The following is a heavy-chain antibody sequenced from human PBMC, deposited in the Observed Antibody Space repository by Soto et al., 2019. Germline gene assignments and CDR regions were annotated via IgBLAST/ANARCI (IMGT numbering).Heavy chain of an antibody. V-gene: IGHV3-23*01. Sequence: GGSLRPSCAASGFTFSSYAMSWVRQAPGKGLEWVSAISGSGGSTYYADSVKGRFTISRDNSKNTLYLQMNSLRAEDTAVYYCAASSSWHEGDYWGQGTLVTVSS. J-gene: IGHJ4*02. CDR2: ISGSGGST. D-gene: IGHD6-13*01. CDR3: AASSSWHEGDY. CDR1: GFTFSSYA.